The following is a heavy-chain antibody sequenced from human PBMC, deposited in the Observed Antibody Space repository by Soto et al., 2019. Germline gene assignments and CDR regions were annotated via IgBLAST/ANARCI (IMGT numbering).Heavy chain of an antibody. J-gene: IGHJ6*02. CDR3: ARGVDAGVDV. D-gene: IGHD1-1*01. Sequence: VQLVQSGAEVTKPGASVKVSCKASGYTFTSYDINWVRQATGQGLEWMGWMSPNSGATGYAQKCQGRVTMTRDTSISTAYMELSNLRSEDTAIYYCARGVDAGVDVWGQGSTVTVSS. CDR1: GYTFTSYD. CDR2: MSPNSGAT. V-gene: IGHV1-8*01.